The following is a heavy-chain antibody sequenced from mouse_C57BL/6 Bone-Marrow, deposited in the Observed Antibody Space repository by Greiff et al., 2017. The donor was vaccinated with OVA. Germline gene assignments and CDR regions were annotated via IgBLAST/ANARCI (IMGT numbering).Heavy chain of an antibody. J-gene: IGHJ2*01. CDR1: GFTFSSYG. V-gene: IGHV5-6*02. CDR3: ARHNWGFDY. D-gene: IGHD4-1*01. Sequence: EVKLVESGGDLVKPGGSLKLSCAASGFTFSSYGMSWVRQTPDKRLEWVATISSGGSYTYYPDSVKGRFTISRDNAKNTLYLQMSSLKSEDTAMYYCARHNWGFDYWGQGTTLTVSS. CDR2: ISSGGSYT.